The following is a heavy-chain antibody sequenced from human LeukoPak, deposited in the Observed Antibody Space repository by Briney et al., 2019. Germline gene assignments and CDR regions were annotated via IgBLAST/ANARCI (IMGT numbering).Heavy chain of an antibody. D-gene: IGHD6-13*01. CDR3: AKDWSWQQLVTCLDY. CDR1: GFTFSSYG. Sequence: PGGSLRLSCAASGFTFSSYGMHWVRQAPGKGLEWVAVISYDGSNKYYADSVKGRFTISRDNSKNTLYLQMNSLRAEDTAVYYCAKDWSWQQLVTCLDYWAREPWSPSPQ. J-gene: IGHJ4*02. V-gene: IGHV3-30*18. CDR2: ISYDGSNK.